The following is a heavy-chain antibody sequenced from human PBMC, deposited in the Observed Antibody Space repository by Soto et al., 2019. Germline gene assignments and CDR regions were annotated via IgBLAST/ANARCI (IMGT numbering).Heavy chain of an antibody. CDR3: ARDIVVVPAASSVDYYYYMDV. V-gene: IGHV1-3*01. CDR1: GYTFTSYA. J-gene: IGHJ6*03. D-gene: IGHD2-2*01. CDR2: INAGNGNT. Sequence: QVQLVQSGAEVKKPGASVKVSCKASGYTFTSYAMHWVRQAPGQRLEWMGWINAGNGNTKYSQKCQGRVTITRDTSESTAYMELNSLRCEDTAVYYCARDIVVVPAASSVDYYYYMDVWGKGTTVTVSS.